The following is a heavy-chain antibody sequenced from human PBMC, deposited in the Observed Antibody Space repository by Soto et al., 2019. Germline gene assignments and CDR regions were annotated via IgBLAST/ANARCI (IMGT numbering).Heavy chain of an antibody. CDR3: ARAHPRLRLFDY. CDR1: GCTFSSYA. CDR2: IIPIFGTA. J-gene: IGHJ4*02. D-gene: IGHD5-12*01. V-gene: IGHV1-69*13. Sequence: SVKVSCKASGCTFSSYAISCVRQAPGQGLEWMGGIIPIFGTANYAQKFQGRVTITADESTTTAYMELSSLRSEDTAVYFCARAHPRLRLFDYWGQGTLVTVSS.